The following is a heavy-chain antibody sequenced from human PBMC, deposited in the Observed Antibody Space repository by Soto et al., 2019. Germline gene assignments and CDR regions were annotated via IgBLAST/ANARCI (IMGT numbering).Heavy chain of an antibody. Sequence: ASVKVSCKASGYTFTSYDINWVRQATGQGLEWMGWMNPNSGNTGYAQKFQGRVTMTRNTSISTAYMELSSLRSEDTAVYYCARGGPLGYCSGGSCYSLYGWFDPWGQGTLVTVSS. V-gene: IGHV1-8*01. D-gene: IGHD2-15*01. J-gene: IGHJ5*02. CDR2: MNPNSGNT. CDR3: ARGGPLGYCSGGSCYSLYGWFDP. CDR1: GYTFTSYD.